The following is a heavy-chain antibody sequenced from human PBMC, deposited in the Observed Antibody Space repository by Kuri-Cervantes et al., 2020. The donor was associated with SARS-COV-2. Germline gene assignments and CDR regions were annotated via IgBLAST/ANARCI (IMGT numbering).Heavy chain of an antibody. V-gene: IGHV3-30-3*01. CDR2: ISYDGSNK. CDR3: ANTLVWGVDY. CDR1: GFTFSSYA. J-gene: IGHJ4*02. Sequence: GESLKISCAASGFTFSSYAMSWVRQAPGKGLEWVAVISYDGSNKYYADSVKGRFTISRDNAKNSLYLQMNSLRAEDTAVYYCANTLVWGVDYWGQGTLVTVSS. D-gene: IGHD7-27*01.